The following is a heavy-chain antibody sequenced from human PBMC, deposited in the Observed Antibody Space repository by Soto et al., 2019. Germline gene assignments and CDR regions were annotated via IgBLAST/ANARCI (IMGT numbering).Heavy chain of an antibody. V-gene: IGHV3-74*01. CDR3: ARDGGVHFDY. J-gene: IGHJ4*02. Sequence: EVQLVESGGGLVQPGGSLRLSCAASGFTFSSHWMHWVRQAPGKGLVCVSRINSDGSSTTYADSVKGRFTISRDNAKNTLYLQMNSLRAEDTAVYYCARDGGVHFDYWGQGTLVTVSS. D-gene: IGHD3-16*01. CDR1: GFTFSSHW. CDR2: INSDGSST.